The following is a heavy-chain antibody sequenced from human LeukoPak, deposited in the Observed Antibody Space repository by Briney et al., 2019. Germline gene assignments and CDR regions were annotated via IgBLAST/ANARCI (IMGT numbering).Heavy chain of an antibody. J-gene: IGHJ4*02. CDR1: GYTFTSYG. D-gene: IGHD3-16*02. Sequence: ASVKVSCKASGYTFTSYGISWVRQAPGQGLEWMGWISAYNGNTNYAQKLQARVTMTTDTSTSTAYMELRSLRSDDTAVYYCARDFGGPAYTFGGVIASTVPSPIDYWGQGTLVTLSS. CDR2: ISAYNGNT. CDR3: ARDFGGPAYTFGGVIASTVPSPIDY. V-gene: IGHV1-18*01.